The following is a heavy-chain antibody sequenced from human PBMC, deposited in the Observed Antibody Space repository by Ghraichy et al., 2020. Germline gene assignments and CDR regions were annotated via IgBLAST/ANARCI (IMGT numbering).Heavy chain of an antibody. Sequence: GGSLRLSCAASGFTFSSYGMHWVRQAPGKGLEWVAFIRYDGSNKYYADSVKGRFTISRDNSKNTLYLQMNSLRAEDTAVYYCAKLDYYDSSGYSLFDYWGQGTLVTVSS. V-gene: IGHV3-30*02. CDR1: GFTFSSYG. D-gene: IGHD3-22*01. CDR3: AKLDYYDSSGYSLFDY. J-gene: IGHJ4*02. CDR2: IRYDGSNK.